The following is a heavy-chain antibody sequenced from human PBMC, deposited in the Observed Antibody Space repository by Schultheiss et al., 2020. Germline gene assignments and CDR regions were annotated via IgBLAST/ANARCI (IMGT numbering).Heavy chain of an antibody. CDR2: IYYSGST. V-gene: IGHV4-61*01. Sequence: SETLSLTCTVSGGSVSSGSYYWSWIRQPPGKGLEWIGYIYYSGSTNYNPSLKSRVTISVDTSKNQFSLKLSSVTAADTAVYYCAREVVPAADPALELGAWGKGTLVTVSS. D-gene: IGHD2-2*01. CDR3: AREVVPAADPALELGA. J-gene: IGHJ5*02. CDR1: GGSVSSGSYY.